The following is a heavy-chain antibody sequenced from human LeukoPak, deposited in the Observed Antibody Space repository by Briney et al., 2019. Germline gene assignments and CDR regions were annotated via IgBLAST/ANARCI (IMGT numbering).Heavy chain of an antibody. CDR1: GYSFTGYY. V-gene: IGHV1-2*02. CDR3: ARGYYDSSDFEYFQH. J-gene: IGHJ1*01. Sequence: ASVKVSCKASGYSFTGYYMHWVRQAPGQGIEWMGWINPNSGDTNFAQNFQGRVTMTRDTSIGTVYMELSRLRSDDTAVFYCARGYYDSSDFEYFQHWGQGTLVTVSS. D-gene: IGHD3-22*01. CDR2: INPNSGDT.